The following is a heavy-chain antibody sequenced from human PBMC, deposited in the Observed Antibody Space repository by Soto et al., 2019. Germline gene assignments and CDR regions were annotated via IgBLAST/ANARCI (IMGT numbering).Heavy chain of an antibody. CDR2: INHSGST. CDR3: ARAPNIQRLVWFDP. J-gene: IGHJ5*02. V-gene: IGHV4-34*01. CDR1: GGSFSGYY. D-gene: IGHD5-18*01. Sequence: PSETLSLTCAVYGGSFSGYYWSWIRQPPGKGLEWIGEINHSGSTNYNPSLKSRVTISVDTSKNQFSLKLSSVTAADTAVYYCARAPNIQRLVWFDPWGQGTLVTVSS.